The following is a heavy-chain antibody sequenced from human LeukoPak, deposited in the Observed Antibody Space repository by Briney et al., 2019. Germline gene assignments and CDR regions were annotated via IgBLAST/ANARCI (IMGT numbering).Heavy chain of an antibody. CDR2: IIPILGIA. J-gene: IGHJ6*02. CDR3: ARDHGSGNYYYYGMDV. D-gene: IGHD3-10*01. CDR1: GGTFSSYA. V-gene: IGHV1-69*04. Sequence: SVKVSCKASGGTFSSYAISWVRQAPGQGLEWMGRIIPILGIANYAQKFQGRVTITRDTSASTAYMELSSLRSEDTAVYYCARDHGSGNYYYYGMDVWGQGTTVTVSS.